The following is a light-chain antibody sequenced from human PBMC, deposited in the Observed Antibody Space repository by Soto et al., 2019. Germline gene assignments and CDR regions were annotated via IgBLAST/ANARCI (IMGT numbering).Light chain of an antibody. Sequence: DIVMTQSPLSLPVTPGEPASISCRSSQSLLHSNGYNYLDWYLQKPGKSPKLLIYLGSNRASGVPDRLSGSGSGTDFTMKIRRVEAEDFGVYYCMQALQTFTFGQGTRLEIK. CDR1: QSLLHSNGYNY. CDR3: MQALQTFT. CDR2: LGS. V-gene: IGKV2-28*01. J-gene: IGKJ5*01.